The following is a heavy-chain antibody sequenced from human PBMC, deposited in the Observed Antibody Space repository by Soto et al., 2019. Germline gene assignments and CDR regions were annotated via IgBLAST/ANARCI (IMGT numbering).Heavy chain of an antibody. Sequence: PSETLSLTCTVSCGSISSGDYYWSWIRQPPGKGLEWIGYIYYSGSTYYNPSLKSRVTISVDTSKNQFSLKLSSVTAADTAVYYCARDSPHYYGSGPGVWGQGTTVTVSS. J-gene: IGHJ6*02. CDR2: IYYSGST. D-gene: IGHD3-10*01. V-gene: IGHV4-30-4*01. CDR1: CGSISSGDYY. CDR3: ARDSPHYYGSGPGV.